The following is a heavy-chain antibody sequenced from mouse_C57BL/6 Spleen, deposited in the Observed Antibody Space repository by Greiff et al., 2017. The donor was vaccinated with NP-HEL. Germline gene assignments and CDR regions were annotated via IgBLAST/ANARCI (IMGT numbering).Heavy chain of an antibody. Sequence: DVKLQESGGGLVQPGGSMKLSCVASGFTFSNYWMNWVRQSPEKGLEWVAQIRLKSDNYATHYAESVKGRFTISRDDSKSSVYLQMNNLRAEDTGIYYYTASITTVAYWYFDVWGTGTTVTVSS. J-gene: IGHJ1*03. CDR3: TASITTVAYWYFDV. CDR1: GFTFSNYW. CDR2: IRLKSDNYAT. V-gene: IGHV6-3*01. D-gene: IGHD1-1*01.